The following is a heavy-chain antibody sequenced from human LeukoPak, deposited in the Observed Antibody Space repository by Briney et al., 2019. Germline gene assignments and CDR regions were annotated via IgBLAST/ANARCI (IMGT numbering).Heavy chain of an antibody. V-gene: IGHV3-23*01. CDR1: GFTFSTYA. Sequence: GGSLRLSCAASGFTFSTYAMSWVRQAPGKGLEWVSGISGSGGNTYYADSVKGRFTISRDNSKNTPYLQMNSLRAEDTAIYYCAKPYGSGHLIYYFDYWGQGTLVTVSS. CDR3: AKPYGSGHLIYYFDY. D-gene: IGHD3-10*01. J-gene: IGHJ4*02. CDR2: ISGSGGNT.